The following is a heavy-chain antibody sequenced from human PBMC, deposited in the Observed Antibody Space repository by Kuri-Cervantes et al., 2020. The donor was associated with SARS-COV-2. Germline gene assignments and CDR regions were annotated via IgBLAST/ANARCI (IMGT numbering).Heavy chain of an antibody. CDR3: ARGRQVWDIVVVVAARWFDP. CDR2: INHSGST. Sequence: SETLSLTCAVYGGSFSGYYWSWIRQPPGKGLEWIGEINHSGSTNYNPSLKSRVTISVDTSKNQFSLKLSSVTAADTAAYYCARGRQVWDIVVVVAARWFDPWGQGTLVTVSS. V-gene: IGHV4-34*01. D-gene: IGHD2-15*01. CDR1: GGSFSGYY. J-gene: IGHJ5*02.